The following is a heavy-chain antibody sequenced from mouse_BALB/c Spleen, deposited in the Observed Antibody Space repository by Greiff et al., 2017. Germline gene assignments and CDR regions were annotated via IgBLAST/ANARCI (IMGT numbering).Heavy chain of an antibody. Sequence: VQLQQSGAELAKPGASVKMSCKASGYTFTSYWMHWVKQRPGQGLEWIGYINPSTGYTEYNQKFKDKATLTADKSSSTAYMQLSSLTSEDSAVYYCARSQFAARRYFDVWGAGTTVTVSS. J-gene: IGHJ1*01. CDR2: INPSTGYT. CDR1: GYTFTSYW. D-gene: IGHD1-2*01. V-gene: IGHV1-7*01. CDR3: ARSQFAARRYFDV.